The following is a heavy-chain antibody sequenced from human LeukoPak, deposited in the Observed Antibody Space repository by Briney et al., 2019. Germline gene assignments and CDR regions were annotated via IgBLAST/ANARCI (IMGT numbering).Heavy chain of an antibody. CDR3: VRGHSSSSNYFDY. CDR1: GFTFSSYA. D-gene: IGHD6-6*01. J-gene: IGHJ4*02. Sequence: GGSLRLSCSASGFTFSSYAMRWVRQAPGKGLEYVSGISGNGGSTNYEDPVKGRFTISRDNSKNTLYLQMSSLRAEDTAVYYCVRGHSSSSNYFDYWGQGSLVTVSS. CDR2: ISGNGGST. V-gene: IGHV3-64D*09.